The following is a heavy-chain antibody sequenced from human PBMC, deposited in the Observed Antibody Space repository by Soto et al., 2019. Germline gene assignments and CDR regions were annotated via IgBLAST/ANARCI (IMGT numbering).Heavy chain of an antibody. D-gene: IGHD5-12*01. V-gene: IGHV3-48*01. J-gene: IGHJ4*02. CDR3: ARAGGYVEASTYYFDY. CDR2: ISSSSSTI. Sequence: GGSLRLSCAASGFTFSSYSMNWVRQAPGKGLEWVSYISSSSSTIYYADSVKGRFTISRDNAKNSLYLQMNSLRAEDTAVYYCARAGGYVEASTYYFDYWGQGTLVTVSS. CDR1: GFTFSSYS.